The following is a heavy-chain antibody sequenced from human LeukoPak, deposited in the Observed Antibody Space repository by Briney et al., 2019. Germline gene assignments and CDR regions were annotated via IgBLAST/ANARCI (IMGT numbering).Heavy chain of an antibody. D-gene: IGHD5-24*01. CDR3: TREGEGRWLQSGY. J-gene: IGHJ4*02. CDR2: IFHDGVT. Sequence: SETLSLTCAVSGASVSGNHWSWIRQSPEKGLEWIGHIFHDGVTDYNPSLKSRVTISVDTSKNQFSLKVNSVTAADTAVYYCTREGEGRWLQSGYWGQGTLVTVSS. CDR1: GASVSGNH. V-gene: IGHV4-59*02.